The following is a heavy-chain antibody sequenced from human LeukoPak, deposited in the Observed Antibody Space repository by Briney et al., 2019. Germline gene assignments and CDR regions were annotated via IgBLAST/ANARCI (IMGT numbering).Heavy chain of an antibody. J-gene: IGHJ4*02. V-gene: IGHV1-46*01. CDR3: ARVAPRYSSSWKIFDY. CDR2: INPSGGST. CDR1: GYTFTSYY. Sequence: ASVKVSCKASGYTFTSYYMHWVRQAPGQGLEWMGIINPSGGSTSYAQKFQGRVTMTRDMSTSTVYMELSSLRPEDTAVYYCARVAPRYSSSWKIFDYWGQGTLVTVSS. D-gene: IGHD6-13*01.